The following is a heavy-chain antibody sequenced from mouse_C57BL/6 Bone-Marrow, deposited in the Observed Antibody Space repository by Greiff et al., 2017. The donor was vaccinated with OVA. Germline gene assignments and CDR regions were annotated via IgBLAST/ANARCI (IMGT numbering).Heavy chain of an antibody. CDR2: INPNYGTT. J-gene: IGHJ2*01. CDR1: GYSFTDYN. D-gene: IGHD3-1*01. Sequence: VQLQQSGPELVKPGASVKISCKASGYSFTDYNLNWVKQSNGKSLEWIGVINPNYGTTSYNQKLKGKATLTVDQSSSTAFMQLNSLTSEASAVYYCATTSGRARNYFDDWGQGTTLTVSS. V-gene: IGHV1-39*01. CDR3: ATTSGRARNYFDD.